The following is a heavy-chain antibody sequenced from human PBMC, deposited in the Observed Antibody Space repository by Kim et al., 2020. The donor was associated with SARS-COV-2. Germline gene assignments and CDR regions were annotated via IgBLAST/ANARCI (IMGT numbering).Heavy chain of an antibody. V-gene: IGHV3-23*03. CDR1: GFTFSSYA. J-gene: IGHJ4*02. Sequence: GGSLRLSCAASGFTFSSYAMSWVRQAPGKGLEWVSVIYSGGSSTYNADSVKGRFTISRANSKNTLYLQMNSLRAEDTAVYYWAKGGCSGGSCRGSPPDYWGQGTLVTVSA. CDR2: IYSGGSST. CDR3: AKGGCSGGSCRGSPPDY. D-gene: IGHD2-15*01.